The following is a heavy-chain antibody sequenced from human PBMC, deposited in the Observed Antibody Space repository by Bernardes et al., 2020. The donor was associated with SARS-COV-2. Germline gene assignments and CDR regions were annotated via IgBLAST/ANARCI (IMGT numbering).Heavy chain of an antibody. CDR1: GFTFSSYW. Sequence: GALRLSCAASGFTFSSYWMHWVRQAPGKGLVWVSRIKSDGSDTNYADSVKGRFTISRDNAKNTLYLQMYSLRAEDTAIYYCARPLSIAAASTYYYGLDVWGQGTTVTVSS. V-gene: IGHV3-74*01. CDR2: IKSDGSDT. CDR3: ARPLSIAAASTYYYGLDV. J-gene: IGHJ6*02. D-gene: IGHD6-13*01.